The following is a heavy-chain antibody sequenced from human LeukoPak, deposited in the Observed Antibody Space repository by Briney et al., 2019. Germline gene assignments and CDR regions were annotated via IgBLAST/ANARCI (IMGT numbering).Heavy chain of an antibody. CDR2: ISAYNGNT. J-gene: IGHJ4*02. CDR1: SYTFTTYA. Sequence: VASVKVSCKASSYTFTTYAISWVRQAPGQGLEWMVWISAYNGNTNYAQKLQGRVTMTTDTSTSTAYMELRSLRSDDTAVYYCAREFRTYYDFWSGYHIFDFWGQGTLVTVSS. V-gene: IGHV1-18*01. D-gene: IGHD3-3*01. CDR3: AREFRTYYDFWSGYHIFDF.